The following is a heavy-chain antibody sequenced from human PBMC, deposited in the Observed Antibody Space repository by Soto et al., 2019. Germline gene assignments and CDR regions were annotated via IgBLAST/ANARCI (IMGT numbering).Heavy chain of an antibody. CDR3: AGGITIFGGPPGGIDY. CDR1: GFTVSSNY. D-gene: IGHD3-3*01. Sequence: EVQLVESGGGLVQPGGSLRLSCAASGFTVSSNYMSWVRQAPGTGLEWVSVIYSGGSTYYADSVKGRFTISRDNSENTLYLQMNSLRAEDTAVYYCAGGITIFGGPPGGIDYWGQGTLVTVSS. J-gene: IGHJ4*02. CDR2: IYSGGST. V-gene: IGHV3-66*01.